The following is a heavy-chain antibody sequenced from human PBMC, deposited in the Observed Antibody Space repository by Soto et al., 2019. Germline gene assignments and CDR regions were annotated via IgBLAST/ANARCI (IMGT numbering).Heavy chain of an antibody. D-gene: IGHD3-3*01. CDR1: GFTFSSYS. J-gene: IGHJ5*02. V-gene: IGHV3-21*01. Sequence: GSLRLSLAASGFTFSSYSMTWVRQAPGKGLEWVSSISSSSSYIYYADSVKGRFTISRDNSKNSLYLQMNSLRAEDTAVYYCARLEGRITIFGVVIIGPRFDPWGQGTLVTVSS. CDR2: ISSSSSYI. CDR3: ARLEGRITIFGVVIIGPRFDP.